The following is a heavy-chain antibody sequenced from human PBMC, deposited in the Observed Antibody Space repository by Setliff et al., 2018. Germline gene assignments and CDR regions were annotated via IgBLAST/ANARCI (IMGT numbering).Heavy chain of an antibody. Sequence: SVKVSCKASGDTLSTYALSWVRQAPGQGLEWMGGIIPLLETAKYAQKFQGRVTITADKSTNTGYMELSSLRSEDTAVYYCARGRASGGYFEVWYSDLWGRGTLVTVSS. CDR2: IIPLLETA. CDR1: GDTLSTYA. V-gene: IGHV1-69*06. J-gene: IGHJ2*01. D-gene: IGHD3-22*01. CDR3: ARGRASGGYFEVWYSDL.